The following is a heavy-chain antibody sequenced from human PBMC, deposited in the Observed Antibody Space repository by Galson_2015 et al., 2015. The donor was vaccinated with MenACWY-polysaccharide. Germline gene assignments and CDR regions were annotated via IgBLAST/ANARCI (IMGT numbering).Heavy chain of an antibody. D-gene: IGHD3-22*01. J-gene: IGHJ3*02. Sequence: QSGAEVKKPGESLKISCKGSGYSLTSYWIGWVRQMPGKGLEWMGIIYPGASDTRYSPSFQGQVTISADKSISTAYLQWSSLKASDTAMYYCASDDSSGYPSDAFDIWGQGTMVTVSS. CDR3: ASDDSSGYPSDAFDI. CDR2: IYPGASDT. CDR1: GYSLTSYW. V-gene: IGHV5-51*03.